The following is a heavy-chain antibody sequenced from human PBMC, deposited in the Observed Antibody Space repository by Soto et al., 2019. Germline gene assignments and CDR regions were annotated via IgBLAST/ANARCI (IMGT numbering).Heavy chain of an antibody. J-gene: IGHJ4*02. CDR1: GFTFGSYA. CDR2: ISGTGDSS. D-gene: IGHD3-10*01. Sequence: EVQLLESGGGLVQPGGSLRLSCAASGFTFGSYAMSWVRQAPGKGLEWVSLISGTGDSSEYANSVKGRFTISRDYSKTTVFLQMNSLRAEDTAVYYCARDHRLLWFGELLIWGQGTLVTVSS. CDR3: ARDHRLLWFGELLI. V-gene: IGHV3-23*01.